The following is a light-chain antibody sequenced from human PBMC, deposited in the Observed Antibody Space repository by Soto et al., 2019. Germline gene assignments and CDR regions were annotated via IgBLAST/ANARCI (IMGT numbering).Light chain of an antibody. CDR3: QQYENLPRFI. CDR2: YAS. Sequence: DIQMTQSPSSLSASVGDIVTINFLASHDIGNYLNCYQQKPGKAPKLLIYYASNLETGVSSRFSGSGSGTDFTFTISSLQPEDIATYFCQQYENLPRFIFGPGTKVDIK. V-gene: IGKV1-33*01. CDR1: HDIGNY. J-gene: IGKJ3*01.